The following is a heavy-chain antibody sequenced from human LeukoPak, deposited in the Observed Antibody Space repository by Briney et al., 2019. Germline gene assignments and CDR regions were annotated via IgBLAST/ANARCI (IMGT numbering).Heavy chain of an antibody. CDR2: IYSSGST. CDR1: GGSISGYY. J-gene: IGHJ5*02. CDR3: VRGKAAAGAIWFDP. Sequence: SETLSLTCTVSGGSISGYYWTWIRQPPGKGLEWIGCIYSSGSTSYKPSLKSRITISVDTSKNQFSLNLSSVTAADTAVYYCVRGKAAAGAIWFDPWSQGTLVTVSS. V-gene: IGHV4-59*01. D-gene: IGHD6-13*01.